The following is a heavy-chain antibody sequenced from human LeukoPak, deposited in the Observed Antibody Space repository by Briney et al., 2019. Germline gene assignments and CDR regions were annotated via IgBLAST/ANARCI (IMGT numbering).Heavy chain of an antibody. J-gene: IGHJ4*02. D-gene: IGHD6-13*01. CDR2: IKQDGSEK. V-gene: IGHV3-7*01. Sequence: PGGSLRLSCAASGFTLSSYWMSWVRQAPGRGLEWVANIKQDGSEKYYVDSVKGRFTISRDNAKNSLYLQMNSLRAEDTAVYYCARDLDIAAAPSDYWGQGTLVTVSS. CDR3: ARDLDIAAAPSDY. CDR1: GFTLSSYW.